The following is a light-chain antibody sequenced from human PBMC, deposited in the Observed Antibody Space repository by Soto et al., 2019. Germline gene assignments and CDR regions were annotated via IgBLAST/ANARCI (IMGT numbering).Light chain of an antibody. J-gene: IGKJ2*01. V-gene: IGKV1-17*01. CDR1: QGIRAA. Sequence: DIQMTQSPSSLSASVGDRVPITCRASQGIRAALGWYQQKPGKAPKRRIYSSSTLQNGVPSRFSGTGSETEFTLTISSLQPEDFATYFCVRHSDYPFTFGQGTRRDI. CDR3: VRHSDYPFT. CDR2: SSS.